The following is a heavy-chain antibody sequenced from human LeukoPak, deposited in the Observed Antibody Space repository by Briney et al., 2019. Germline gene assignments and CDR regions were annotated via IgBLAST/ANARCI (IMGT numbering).Heavy chain of an antibody. Sequence: PGGSLRLSCAASGFTFSIYTMNWVRQAPGKGLEWVSIINYNGDTKYYAYSVQCLFTFSRDNSKNTVYLQMNRLRAEDTAIYYCAKDGHCPALCPTQIAVAGYKDNWPQGTLLSVSS. D-gene: IGHD6-19*01. CDR3: AKDGHCPALCPTQIAVAGYKDN. CDR1: GFTFSIYT. J-gene: IGHJ4*02. CDR2: INYNGDTK. V-gene: IGHV3-23*01.